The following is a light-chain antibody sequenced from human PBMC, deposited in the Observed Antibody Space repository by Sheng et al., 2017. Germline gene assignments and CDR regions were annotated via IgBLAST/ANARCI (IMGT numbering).Light chain of an antibody. CDR1: QAMRND. V-gene: IGKV1-39*01. CDR3: QQSFRTPYT. Sequence: IQMTQSPSSLSASVGDSVTITCRASQAMRNDVGWYQQKPGKAPKLLTYGAYSLQSGVPSRFSGSGSGTDFTLTITSLQPEDFSTYYCQQSFRTPYTFGQGTKLEIK. CDR2: GAY. J-gene: IGKJ2*01.